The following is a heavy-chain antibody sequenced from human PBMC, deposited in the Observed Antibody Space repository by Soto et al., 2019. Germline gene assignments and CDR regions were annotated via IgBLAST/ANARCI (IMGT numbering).Heavy chain of an antibody. CDR3: AKDGSGSYYTNVDYYFDY. J-gene: IGHJ4*02. D-gene: IGHD3-10*01. Sequence: GGSLRLSCAASGFTFSSYAMSWVRQAPGKGLEWVSAISGSGGSTYYADSVKGRFTISRDNSKNTLYLQMNSLRAEDTAVYYCAKDGSGSYYTNVDYYFDYWGQGTLVTVSS. CDR1: GFTFSSYA. CDR2: ISGSGGST. V-gene: IGHV3-23*01.